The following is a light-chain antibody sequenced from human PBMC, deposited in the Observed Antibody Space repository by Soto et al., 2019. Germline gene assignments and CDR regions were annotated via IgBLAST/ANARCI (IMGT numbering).Light chain of an antibody. CDR1: QSVSSN. V-gene: IGKV3-15*01. CDR3: QQYNNWRT. CDR2: GAS. J-gene: IGKJ1*01. Sequence: EIVMTQSPATLFVSPGERATLSCRSSQSVSSNLAWYQQKPGQAPRLLIYGASTRATGIPARFSGSGSGTEFTLTISSLQSEDFAIYYCQQYNNWRTFGQGTKWIS.